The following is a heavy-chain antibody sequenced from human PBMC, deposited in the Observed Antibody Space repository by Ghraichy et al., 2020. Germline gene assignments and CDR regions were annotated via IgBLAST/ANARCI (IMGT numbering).Heavy chain of an antibody. CDR3: ARRSSYYDFWSGYYIDSDYYYYYMDV. J-gene: IGHJ6*03. V-gene: IGHV4-34*01. Sequence: SETLSLTCAVYGGSFSGYYWSWIRQPPGKGLEWIGEINHSGSTNYNPSLKSRVTISVDTSKNQFSLKLSSVTAADTAVYYCARRSSYYDFWSGYYIDSDYYYYYMDVWGKGTTVTVSS. D-gene: IGHD3-3*01. CDR1: GGSFSGYY. CDR2: INHSGST.